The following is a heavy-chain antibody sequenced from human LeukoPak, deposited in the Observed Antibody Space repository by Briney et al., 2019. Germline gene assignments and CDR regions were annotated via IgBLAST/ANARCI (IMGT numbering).Heavy chain of an antibody. CDR3: GRYSGWGFDY. J-gene: IGHJ4*02. V-gene: IGHV4-59*01. D-gene: IGHD6-19*01. Sequence: SETLSLTCTVSGGSISSYYWSWIRQPPGKGLEWIGYIYYSGSSNYNPSLENRVTISVETSTNQFPFKLSYVTAADAAVYYCGRYSGWGFDYWGQGTLVTVSS. CDR1: GGSISSYY. CDR2: IYYSGSS.